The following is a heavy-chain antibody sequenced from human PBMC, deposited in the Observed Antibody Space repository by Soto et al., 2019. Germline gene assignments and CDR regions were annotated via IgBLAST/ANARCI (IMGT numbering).Heavy chain of an antibody. V-gene: IGHV3-15*01. Sequence: EVQLVESGGGLVKPGGSLRLSCAASGFTFSNAWMSWVRQAPGKGLEWVGRIKSKTDGGTTDYAAPVKGRFTISRDDSKNTLYLQMNSLRAEDTAVYYCAKDLVRSSSWYTYFDYWGQGTLVTVSS. CDR3: AKDLVRSSSWYTYFDY. J-gene: IGHJ4*02. D-gene: IGHD6-13*01. CDR2: IKSKTDGGTT. CDR1: GFTFSNAW.